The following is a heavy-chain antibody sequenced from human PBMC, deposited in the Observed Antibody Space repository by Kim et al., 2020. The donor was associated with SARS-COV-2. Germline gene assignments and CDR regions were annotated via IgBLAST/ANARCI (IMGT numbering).Heavy chain of an antibody. Sequence: SETLSLTCAVSGGSISSTNWWNWVRQPPGKGLEWIGEIYHSGSTNYNPSLKSRVTISVDKSKNQFSLELTSVTAADTAVYYCARDPSYYDILTGYYRGTYYFDFWGQGTLVTVSS. J-gene: IGHJ4*02. V-gene: IGHV4-4*02. CDR3: ARDPSYYDILTGYYRGTYYFDF. CDR1: GGSISSTNW. D-gene: IGHD3-9*01. CDR2: IYHSGST.